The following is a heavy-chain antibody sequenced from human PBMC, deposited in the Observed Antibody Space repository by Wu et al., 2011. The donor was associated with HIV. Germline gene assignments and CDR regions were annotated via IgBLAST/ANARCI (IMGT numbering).Heavy chain of an antibody. V-gene: IGHV1-69*05. CDR1: GGTFSSYA. CDR2: IIPIFGTA. D-gene: IGHD3-22*01. J-gene: IGHJ6*02. Sequence: QVQLVQSGAEVKKPGSSVKVSCKASGGTFSSYAISWVRQAPGQGLEWMGGIIPIFGTANYAQKFQGRVTITTDESTSTAYMELSSLRSEDTAVYYCANSRRYDSSVYYYYGMDVVGPRDHGHRLL. CDR3: ANSRRYDSSVYYYYGMDV.